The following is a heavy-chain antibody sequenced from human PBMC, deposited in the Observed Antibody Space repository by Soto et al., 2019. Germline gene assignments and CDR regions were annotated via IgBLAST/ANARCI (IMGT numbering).Heavy chain of an antibody. CDR1: GYSFSTYW. J-gene: IGHJ3*02. CDR3: ARPPQSYGGGGSASDI. V-gene: IGHV5-51*01. Sequence: GESLKISCKGSGYSFSTYWIGWVRQMPGKGLEWMGIIYPGDSDTRYSPSFQGQVTISADKSISTAYLQWSSLKASDTAMYYCARPPQSYGGGGSASDIWGQGTMVTVSS. D-gene: IGHD4-17*01. CDR2: IYPGDSDT.